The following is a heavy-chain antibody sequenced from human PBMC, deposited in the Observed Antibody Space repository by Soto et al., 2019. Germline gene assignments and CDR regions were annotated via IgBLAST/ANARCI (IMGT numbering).Heavy chain of an antibody. CDR1: GGTFSSYT. CDR2: IIPILGIA. Sequence: QVQLVQSGAEVKKPGSSVKVSCRASGGTFSSYTISWVRQAPGQGLEWMGRIIPILGIANYAQKFQGRVTITADKSTSTAYMELSRLRSEDTAVYYCASLAGTNYMDVWGKGTTVTVSS. D-gene: IGHD6-13*01. J-gene: IGHJ6*03. V-gene: IGHV1-69*02. CDR3: ASLAGTNYMDV.